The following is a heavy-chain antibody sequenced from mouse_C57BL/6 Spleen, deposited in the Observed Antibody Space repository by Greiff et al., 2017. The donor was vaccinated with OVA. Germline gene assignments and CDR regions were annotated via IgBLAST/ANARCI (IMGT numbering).Heavy chain of an antibody. Sequence: QVHVKQPGAELVKPGASVKLSCKASGYTFTSYWMQWVKQRPGQGLEWIGEIDPSDSYTNYNQKFKGKATLTVDTSSSTAYMQLSSLTSEDSAVYYCASWAMDYWGQGTSVTVSS. V-gene: IGHV1-50*01. CDR3: ASWAMDY. J-gene: IGHJ4*01. CDR2: IDPSDSYT. CDR1: GYTFTSYW.